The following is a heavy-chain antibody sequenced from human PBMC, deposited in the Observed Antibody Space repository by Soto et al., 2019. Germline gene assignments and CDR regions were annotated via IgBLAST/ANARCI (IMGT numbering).Heavy chain of an antibody. CDR2: IKEDGSET. D-gene: IGHD3-16*01. Sequence: GGSLRLSCAASGFTFSEFWMSWVRQAPGKGLEWVANIKEDGSETDYVDSVKGRFTISRDNARNSLDLQMDSLRAEDTAVYYCVRDWAWGQGTLVTVSS. CDR3: VRDWA. CDR1: GFTFSEFW. V-gene: IGHV3-7*05. J-gene: IGHJ5*02.